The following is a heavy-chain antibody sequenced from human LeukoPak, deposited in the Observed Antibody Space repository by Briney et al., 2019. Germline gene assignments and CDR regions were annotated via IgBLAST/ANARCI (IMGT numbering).Heavy chain of an antibody. CDR3: ARKDSSGYHRFDY. CDR1: GFTFSSYW. J-gene: IGHJ4*02. Sequence: GGSLRLSCAASGFTFSSYWMSWVRQAPGKGLEWVANIKQDGTESHYVDSVKGRFTNSRDNAKNSLYLQMNSLRAEDTVVYYCARKDSSGYHRFDYWGQGTLVTVSS. V-gene: IGHV3-7*04. D-gene: IGHD3-22*01. CDR2: IKQDGTES.